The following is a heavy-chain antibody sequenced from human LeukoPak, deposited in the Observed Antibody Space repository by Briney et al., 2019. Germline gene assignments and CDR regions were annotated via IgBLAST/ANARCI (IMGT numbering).Heavy chain of an antibody. CDR3: AKDGSGWSY. Sequence: AGGTLRLSCAASGFTFSSYAMSWVRQAPGKGLEWVSAISGSGGSTYYADSVKGRFTISRDNSKNTLYLQMNSLRAEGTAVYYWAKDGSGWSYWGQGTLVTVSS. CDR2: ISGSGGST. D-gene: IGHD6-19*01. J-gene: IGHJ4*02. V-gene: IGHV3-23*01. CDR1: GFTFSSYA.